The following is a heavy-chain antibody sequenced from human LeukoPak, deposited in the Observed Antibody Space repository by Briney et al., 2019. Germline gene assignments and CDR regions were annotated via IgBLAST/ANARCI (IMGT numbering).Heavy chain of an antibody. D-gene: IGHD3-22*01. Sequence: GASVKVSCKASGYTFTSYGFSWVRQAPGQGLEWMGWISAYNGNTNYAQKLQGRVTMTEDTSTDTAYMELSSLRSEDTAVYYCATYDSSGYPNFDYWGQGTLVTVSS. V-gene: IGHV1-18*01. CDR1: GYTFTSYG. CDR3: ATYDSSGYPNFDY. CDR2: ISAYNGNT. J-gene: IGHJ4*02.